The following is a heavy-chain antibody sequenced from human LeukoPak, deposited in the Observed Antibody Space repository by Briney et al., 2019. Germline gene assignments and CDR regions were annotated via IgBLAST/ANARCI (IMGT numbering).Heavy chain of an antibody. J-gene: IGHJ4*02. D-gene: IGHD6-19*01. Sequence: PGGSLRLSCAASGFTFSSYWMHWVRQAPGKGLVWVSRINSDGSSTSYADSVKGRFTISRDNSKNTLYLQMNSLRAEDTAVYYCAKEGIAVASDYWGQGTLVTVSS. CDR2: INSDGSST. CDR1: GFTFSSYW. V-gene: IGHV3-74*01. CDR3: AKEGIAVASDY.